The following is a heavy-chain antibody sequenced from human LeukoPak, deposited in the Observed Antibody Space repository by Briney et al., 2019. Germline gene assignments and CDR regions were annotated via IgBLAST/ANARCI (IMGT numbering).Heavy chain of an antibody. CDR1: GYTSTRYW. D-gene: IGHD1-26*01. CDR2: IYSGDSDT. CDR3: ARVPSGSYYGWFDS. J-gene: IGHJ5*01. Sequence: GESLKISCQASGYTSTRYWIAWLRQMPGKGLEWMGIIYSGDSDTTYSPSFQGRVTMSADKSIGTAYLQWSSLKASDTAMYYCARVPSGSYYGWFDSWGQGTLVTVSS. V-gene: IGHV5-51*01.